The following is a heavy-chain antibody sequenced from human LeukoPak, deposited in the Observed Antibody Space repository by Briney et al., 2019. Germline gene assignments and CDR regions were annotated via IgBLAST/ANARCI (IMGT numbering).Heavy chain of an antibody. D-gene: IGHD3-22*01. Sequence: GGSLRLSCAASGFTFSSYWMSWVRQAPGKGLEWVANIKQDGSEKYYVDSVKGRFTISRDNAKNSLYLQMNSLRAEDTAVYYCANSHSSGYSSSSFDYWGQGTLVTVSS. CDR1: GFTFSSYW. CDR2: IKQDGSEK. CDR3: ANSHSSGYSSSSFDY. J-gene: IGHJ4*02. V-gene: IGHV3-7*01.